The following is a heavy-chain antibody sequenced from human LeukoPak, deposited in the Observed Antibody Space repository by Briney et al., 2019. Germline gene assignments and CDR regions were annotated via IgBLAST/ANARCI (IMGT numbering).Heavy chain of an antibody. V-gene: IGHV3-23*01. CDR1: GFIFSSYA. Sequence: GGSLRLSCAASGFIFSSYAMSWVRQAPGKGLEWVSGISGRGGSTHYADSVKGRFTVSRDNSNNTLYLQMNSLGADDTAVYYCAKGVATTNYWYFDLWGRGTLVPVSS. CDR2: ISGRGGST. CDR3: AKGVATTNYWYFDL. D-gene: IGHD5-12*01. J-gene: IGHJ2*01.